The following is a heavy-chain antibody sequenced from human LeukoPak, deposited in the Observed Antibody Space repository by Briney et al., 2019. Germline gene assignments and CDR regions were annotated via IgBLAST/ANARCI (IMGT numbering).Heavy chain of an antibody. CDR1: GGSFSGYY. V-gene: IGHV4-34*01. Sequence: SETLSLTCAVYGGSFSGYYWSWIRQPPGKGLEWIGEINHSGSTNYNPSLKSQVTISVDTSKNQFSLKLSSVTAADTAVYYCARGRYGAYDYWGQGTLVTVSS. CDR2: INHSGST. J-gene: IGHJ4*02. CDR3: ARGRYGAYDY. D-gene: IGHD1-1*01.